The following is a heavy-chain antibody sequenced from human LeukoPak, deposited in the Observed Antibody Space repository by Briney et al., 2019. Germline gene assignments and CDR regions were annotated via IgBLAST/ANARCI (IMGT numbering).Heavy chain of an antibody. CDR3: ARSTLRYDDSRNSDY. CDR1: GGSISSYY. CDR2: IYTSGST. J-gene: IGHJ4*02. V-gene: IGHV4-4*07. Sequence: SETLSLTCTVSGGSISSYYWSWIRQPAGKGLEWIGRIYTSGSTNYNPSLKSRVTMSVGTSKNQFSLELSSLTGADTAVYYCARSTLRYDDSRNSDYSGQGNPGTASS. D-gene: IGHD3-22*01.